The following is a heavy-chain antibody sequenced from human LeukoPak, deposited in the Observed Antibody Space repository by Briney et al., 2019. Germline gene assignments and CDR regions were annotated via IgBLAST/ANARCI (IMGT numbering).Heavy chain of an antibody. V-gene: IGHV3-30*02. CDR2: IRYDGSNK. CDR1: GFTFSSYG. Sequence: GGSLRLSCAASGFTFSSYGMHWVRQAPGKGLEWVAFIRYDGSNKYYADSVKGRFTISRDNSKNTLYLQMNSLRAEDTAVYYCARPHSSSDAFDIWGQGTMVTVSS. D-gene: IGHD6-6*01. CDR3: ARPHSSSDAFDI. J-gene: IGHJ3*02.